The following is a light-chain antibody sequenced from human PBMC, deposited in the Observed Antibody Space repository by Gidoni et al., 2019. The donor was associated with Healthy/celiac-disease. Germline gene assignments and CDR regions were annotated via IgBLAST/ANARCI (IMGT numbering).Light chain of an antibody. J-gene: IGLJ2*01. Sequence: SYEMTQPPSVSVSPGQTASITCSGDKLGDNYACWYQQKPGQSPVLVIYQDSKRPSGISERFSGSNSGNTATLTISGTQAMDEADYYCQAWDSSTHVVFGGGTKLTVL. CDR1: KLGDNY. CDR2: QDS. CDR3: QAWDSSTHVV. V-gene: IGLV3-1*01.